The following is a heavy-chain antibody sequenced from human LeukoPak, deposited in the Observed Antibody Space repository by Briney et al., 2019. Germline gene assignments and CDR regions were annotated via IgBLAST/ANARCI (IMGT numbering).Heavy chain of an antibody. D-gene: IGHD6-19*01. Sequence: SGPTLVNPTQTLTLTCTFSGFSLSTSGMCVSWIRQPPGKALEWLARIDWDDDKYYSTSLKTRLTISKDTSKNQVVLTMTNMDPVDTATYYCARSVAGDLDYYYSGMDVWGQGTTVTVSS. CDR3: ARSVAGDLDYYYSGMDV. V-gene: IGHV2-70*11. CDR1: GFSLSTSGMC. J-gene: IGHJ6*02. CDR2: IDWDDDK.